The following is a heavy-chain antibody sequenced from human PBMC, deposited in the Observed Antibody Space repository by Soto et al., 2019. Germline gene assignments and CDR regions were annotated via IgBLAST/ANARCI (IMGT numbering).Heavy chain of an antibody. D-gene: IGHD2-8*01. CDR1: GFTFSGFI. Sequence: DVQLLESGGGLVQPGGSLRLSCAPSGFTFSGFIMDWVRQAPGEGLEWVSEINPRGDVTNYAETVKGRFTVSRDNSRNSLYLQFSSLRVDDTAVYYCAKRLWAVGVPFNYRGQCTQVTVSS. CDR3: AKRLWAVGVPFNY. V-gene: IGHV3-23*01. J-gene: IGHJ4*02. CDR2: INPRGDVT.